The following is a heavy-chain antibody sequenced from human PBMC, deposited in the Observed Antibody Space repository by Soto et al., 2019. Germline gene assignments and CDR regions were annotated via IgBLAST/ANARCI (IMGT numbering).Heavy chain of an antibody. CDR3: ARTYYDSSGYPTPGY. CDR1: GGSFSGYY. J-gene: IGHJ4*02. V-gene: IGHV3-11*03. Sequence: LSLTCAVYGGSFSGYYWSWIRQPPGKGLEWVSYISSSSSYTNYADSVKGRFTISRDNAKNSLYLQMNSLRAEDTAVYYCARTYYDSSGYPTPGYWGQGTLVTVS. D-gene: IGHD3-22*01. CDR2: ISSSSSYT.